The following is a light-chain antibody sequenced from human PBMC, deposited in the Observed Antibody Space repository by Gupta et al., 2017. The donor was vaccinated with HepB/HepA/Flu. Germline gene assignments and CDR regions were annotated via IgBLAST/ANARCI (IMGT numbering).Light chain of an antibody. V-gene: IGKV1-33*01. CDR2: DAS. CDR1: QDISNY. Sequence: DIQLTQSPSSLSASVGDRVTITCQASQDISNYLNWYQQKPGKAPKLLIYDASKVETGVPSRFSGSGSGTDFTFTISSLQPEDSTTYYCQQYDNLPLTFGGGTKVEIK. CDR3: QQYDNLPLT. J-gene: IGKJ4*01.